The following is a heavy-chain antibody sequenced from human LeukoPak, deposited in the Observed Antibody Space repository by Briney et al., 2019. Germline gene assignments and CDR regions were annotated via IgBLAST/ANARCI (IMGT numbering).Heavy chain of an antibody. CDR1: GFTFSSYA. Sequence: PGGSLRLSCAASGFTFSSYAMHWVRQAPGKGLEWVAVISYDGSNKYYADSVEGRFTISRDNSKNTLYLQMNSLRAEDTAVYYCARNGPRPVGNNWFDPWGQGTLVTVSS. D-gene: IGHD1-26*01. J-gene: IGHJ5*02. V-gene: IGHV3-30-3*01. CDR2: ISYDGSNK. CDR3: ARNGPRPVGNNWFDP.